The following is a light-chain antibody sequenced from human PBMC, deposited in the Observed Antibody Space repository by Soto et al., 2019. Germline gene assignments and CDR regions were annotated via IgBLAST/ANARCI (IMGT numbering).Light chain of an antibody. Sequence: DIQMTQSPSSLSASVGDRVTITCRASQGISNYLAWYQQKPGKVPKLLIYAASTLQSGVPSRFSGSGSGTDFTLTISSLQPEDVATYYCQKYNSAQQATCGQGTKV. CDR3: QKYNSAQQAT. CDR1: QGISNY. J-gene: IGKJ1*01. V-gene: IGKV1-27*01. CDR2: AAS.